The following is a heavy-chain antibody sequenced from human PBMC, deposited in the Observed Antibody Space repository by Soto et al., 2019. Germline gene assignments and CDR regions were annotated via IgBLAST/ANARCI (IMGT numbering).Heavy chain of an antibody. V-gene: IGHV3-23*01. Sequence: GGSLRLSCAASGFTFSSYAMSWVRQAPGKGLEWVSAISGSGGSTYYADSVKGRFTISRDNSKNTLYLQMNSLRAEDTAVYYCAKDYYDSSGPPGPFDYWGQGTLVTVSS. J-gene: IGHJ4*02. D-gene: IGHD3-22*01. CDR2: ISGSGGST. CDR1: GFTFSSYA. CDR3: AKDYYDSSGPPGPFDY.